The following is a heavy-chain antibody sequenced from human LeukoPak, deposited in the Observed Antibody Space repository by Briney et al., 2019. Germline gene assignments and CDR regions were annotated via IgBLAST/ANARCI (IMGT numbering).Heavy chain of an antibody. CDR2: VHHSGST. J-gene: IGHJ4*02. D-gene: IGHD4-17*01. V-gene: IGHV4-34*01. CDR1: GGSFSGYY. CDR3: ARGGSAVTTLGLYV. Sequence: PSETLSLTCAVYGGSFSGYYWGWIRQPPGKGLEWIGKVHHSGSTNYNPSLKSRVAISVDMSKNQFSLNLTSVTAADTAVYYCARGGSAVTTLGLYVWGQGTLVTVSS.